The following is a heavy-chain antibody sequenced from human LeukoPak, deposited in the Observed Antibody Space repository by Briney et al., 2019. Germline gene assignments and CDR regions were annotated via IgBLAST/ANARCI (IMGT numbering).Heavy chain of an antibody. CDR3: ARDGLLWFGEPFDY. V-gene: IGHV1-18*01. J-gene: IGHJ4*02. CDR2: ISGYNGNT. CDR1: GYTLTELS. D-gene: IGHD3-10*01. Sequence: SVKVSCKVSGYTLTELSMHWVRQAPGKGLEWMGWISGYNGNTNYAQKLQGRVTMTTDTSTSTAYMELRSLRSDDTAVYYCARDGLLWFGEPFDYWGQGTLVTVSS.